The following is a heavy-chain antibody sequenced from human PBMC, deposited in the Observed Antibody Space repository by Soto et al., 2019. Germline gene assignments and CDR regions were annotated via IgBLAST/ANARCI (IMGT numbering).Heavy chain of an antibody. J-gene: IGHJ6*02. CDR2: INPYNGNT. D-gene: IGHD2-2*01. CDR3: AREDRDRETGLVPAAIDGMDV. V-gene: IGHV1-18*01. Sequence: GASVKVSCKASGYTFTSYGISWVRQAPGQGLEWMGWINPYNGNTNYAQKLQGRVTMTTDTSTSTAYMELSSLRSDDTTVYYCAREDRDRETGLVPAAIDGMDVWGQGTTVTVSS. CDR1: GYTFTSYG.